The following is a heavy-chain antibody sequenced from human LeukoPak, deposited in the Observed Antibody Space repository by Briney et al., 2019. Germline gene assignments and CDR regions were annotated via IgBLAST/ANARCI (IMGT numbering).Heavy chain of an antibody. CDR2: IYHSGST. CDR1: GYSISSGYY. J-gene: IGHJ6*02. D-gene: IGHD3-10*01. Sequence: SSETLSLTCTVSGYSISSGYYWGWIRQPPGKGLEWIGSIYHSGSTYYNPSLKSRVTISVDTSKNQFSLKLSSVTAADTAVYYCARLGASGRDYYYYGMDVWGQGTTVTVSS. CDR3: ARLGASGRDYYYYGMDV. V-gene: IGHV4-38-2*02.